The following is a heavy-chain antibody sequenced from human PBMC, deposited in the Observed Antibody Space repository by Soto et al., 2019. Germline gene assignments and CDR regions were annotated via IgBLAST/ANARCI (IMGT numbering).Heavy chain of an antibody. V-gene: IGHV5-51*01. J-gene: IGHJ4*02. CDR3: ARGGVSTRTFDY. CDR2: IYPSDSDT. CDR1: GYNFAGYL. Sequence: GESLKISFKGSGYNFAGYLISWVRQMPGKGLELMGIIYPSDSDTRYRPSFQGQVTISADKSISSAYLQWSSLRASDTAMYYCARGGVSTRTFDYWGQGTPVTVCS. D-gene: IGHD3-3*01.